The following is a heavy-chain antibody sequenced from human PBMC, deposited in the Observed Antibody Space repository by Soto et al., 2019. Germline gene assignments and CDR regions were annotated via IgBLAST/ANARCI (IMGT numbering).Heavy chain of an antibody. CDR1: GFTFDSFA. CDR2: ISASGTGT. Sequence: DVQLLESGGGLVQPGGSLRLSCAASGFTFDSFAMSWVRQTPQRGLEWVSAISASGTGTLYTDSVKGRFTISRDNSKNTVYLQMNSLRAEDTAVYYCAKPAQCSSTSCYRVWFDPWGQGTLVTVSS. V-gene: IGHV3-23*01. CDR3: AKPAQCSSTSCYRVWFDP. J-gene: IGHJ5*02. D-gene: IGHD2-2*02.